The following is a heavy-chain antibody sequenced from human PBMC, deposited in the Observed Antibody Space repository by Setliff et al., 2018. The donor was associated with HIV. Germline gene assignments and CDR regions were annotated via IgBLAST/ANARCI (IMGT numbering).Heavy chain of an antibody. CDR1: GVSIRSDVYY. D-gene: IGHD3-10*01. CDR3: ARERLTFGEFANWFDP. J-gene: IGHJ5*02. V-gene: IGHV4-61*09. Sequence: SETLSLTCTVSGVSIRSDVYYWSWIRQPAGKGLEWIGHIYTSGSTNYNPSLKSRVTISVDTSKNQFSLKLRFVTAADTAVYSCARERLTFGEFANWFDPWGQGTLVTVSS. CDR2: IYTSGST.